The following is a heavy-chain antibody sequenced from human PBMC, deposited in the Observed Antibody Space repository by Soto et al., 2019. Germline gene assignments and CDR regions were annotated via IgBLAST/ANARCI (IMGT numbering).Heavy chain of an antibody. J-gene: IGHJ6*02. Sequence: SVKVSCKASGGTFSSYSISWVRQAPGQGLEWMGWIIPIFGTANYAQKFQGRVTITADESTSTAYMELSSLRSEDTAVYYCARSKYCSGGSCYYYGMDVWGQGTTVTVSS. CDR2: IIPIFGTA. CDR3: ARSKYCSGGSCYYYGMDV. CDR1: GGTFSSYS. V-gene: IGHV1-69*13. D-gene: IGHD2-15*01.